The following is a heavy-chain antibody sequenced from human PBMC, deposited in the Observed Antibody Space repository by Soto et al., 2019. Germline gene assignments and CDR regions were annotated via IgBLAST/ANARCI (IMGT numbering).Heavy chain of an antibody. CDR2: IYYSGST. CDR3: ASQRDGITIFGVAIMGWFDP. J-gene: IGHJ5*02. Sequence: QLQLQESGPGLVKPSETLSLTCTVSGGSISSSSYYWGWIRQPPGKGLEWIGSIYYSGSTYYNPSPKSRVTISVDTSKNQFSLKLSSVTAADTAVYYCASQRDGITIFGVAIMGWFDPWGQGTLVTVSS. V-gene: IGHV4-39*01. D-gene: IGHD3-3*01. CDR1: GGSISSSSYY.